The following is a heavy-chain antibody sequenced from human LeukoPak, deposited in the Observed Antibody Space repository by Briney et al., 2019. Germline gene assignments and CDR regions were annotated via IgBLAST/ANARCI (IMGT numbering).Heavy chain of an antibody. V-gene: IGHV3-30*02. J-gene: IGHJ4*02. CDR1: GFTFSSYG. CDR2: IRYDGSNK. Sequence: PGGSLRLSCAAPGFTFSSYGMHWVRRAPGKGLEWVAFIRYDGSNKYYADSVKGRFTISRDNSKNTLYLQMNSLRAEDTVVYYCAKLVVVVPAAMPVDYWGQGTLVTVSS. D-gene: IGHD2-2*01. CDR3: AKLVVVVPAAMPVDY.